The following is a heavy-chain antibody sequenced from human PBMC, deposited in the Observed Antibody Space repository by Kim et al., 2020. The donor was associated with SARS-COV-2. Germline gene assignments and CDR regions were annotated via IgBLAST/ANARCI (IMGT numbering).Heavy chain of an antibody. CDR1: GFTFDIYA. CDR2: ISGGGVNK. Sequence: GGSLRLSCVASGFTFDIYAMSWVRQAQGKGLEWVSVISGGGVNKFYADSVRGRFTISRDNSKNTLFLQMNSLRDEDTALYYCAKVVVMDDYNYYYSYGMDVLGQGSTITFSS. V-gene: IGHV3-23*01. CDR3: AKVVVMDDYNYYYSYGMDV. D-gene: IGHD3-16*01. J-gene: IGHJ6*02.